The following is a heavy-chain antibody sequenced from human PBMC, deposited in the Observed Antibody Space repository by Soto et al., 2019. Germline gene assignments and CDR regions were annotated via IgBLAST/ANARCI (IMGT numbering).Heavy chain of an antibody. V-gene: IGHV1-69*12. CDR1: GGTFSSYA. Sequence: QVQLVQSGAEVKKPGSSVKVSCKASGGTFSSYAISWVRQAPGQGLEWMGGIIPIFGTANYEQKFQGRVTITADESTSTADRELSSLRSEDTAVYYCARDRWYSSSYYYFDYWGQGTLVTVSS. J-gene: IGHJ4*02. CDR3: ARDRWYSSSYYYFDY. D-gene: IGHD6-6*01. CDR2: IIPIFGTA.